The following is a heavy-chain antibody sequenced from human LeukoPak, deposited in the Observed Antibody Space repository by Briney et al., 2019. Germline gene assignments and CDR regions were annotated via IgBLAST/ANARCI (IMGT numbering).Heavy chain of an antibody. CDR1: GFTFSSYA. CDR3: AKKYDFWSESSWVDY. D-gene: IGHD3-3*01. Sequence: QPGGSLRLSFAASGFTFSSYAMSWVRQAPGKGLEWVSAISGSGGSTYYADSVKGRFTISRDNSKNTLYLQMNSLRAEDTAVYYCAKKYDFWSESSWVDYWGQGTLVTVSS. CDR2: ISGSGGST. J-gene: IGHJ4*02. V-gene: IGHV3-23*01.